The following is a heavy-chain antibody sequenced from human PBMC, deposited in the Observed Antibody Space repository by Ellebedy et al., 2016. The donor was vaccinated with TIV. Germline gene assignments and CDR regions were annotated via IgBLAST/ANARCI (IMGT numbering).Heavy chain of an antibody. CDR1: GFTFSSYS. D-gene: IGHD2-15*01. CDR2: ISSSSSYI. J-gene: IGHJ5*02. V-gene: IGHV3-21*01. Sequence: GGSLRLSCAASGFTFSSYSMNWVRQAPGKGLEWVSSISSSSSYIYYADSVKGRFTISRDNAKNSLYLQMNSLRAEDTAVYYCATRPGRGYCSGGSCYSGNWFDPWGQGTLVTVSS. CDR3: ATRPGRGYCSGGSCYSGNWFDP.